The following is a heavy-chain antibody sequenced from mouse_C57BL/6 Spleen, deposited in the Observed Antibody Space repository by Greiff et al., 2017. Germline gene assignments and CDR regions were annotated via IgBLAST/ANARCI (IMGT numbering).Heavy chain of an antibody. CDR1: GYTFTSYW. CDR3: ARNGYYGSSYGYAMDY. CDR2: IHPNSGST. Sequence: QVQLQQPGAELVKPGASVKLSCKASGYTFTSYWMHWVKQRPGQGLEWIGMIHPNSGSTNYNEKFKSKATLTVDKSSSTAYMQLSSLTSEDSAVYCCARNGYYGSSYGYAMDYWGQGTSVTVSS. V-gene: IGHV1-64*01. J-gene: IGHJ4*01. D-gene: IGHD1-1*01.